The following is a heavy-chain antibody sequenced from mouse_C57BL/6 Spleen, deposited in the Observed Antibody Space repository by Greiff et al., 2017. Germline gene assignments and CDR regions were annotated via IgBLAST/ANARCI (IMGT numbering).Heavy chain of an antibody. CDR2: IDPENGDT. CDR1: GFNIKDDY. J-gene: IGHJ2*01. CDR3: TTWGSYYFCD. V-gene: IGHV14-4*01. Sequence: VQLQQSGAELVRPGASVKLSCTASGFNIKDDYMHWVKQRPEQGLEWIGWIDPENGDTEYASKFQGKATITADPSSNTAYLQLSSLTSEDTAVYYCTTWGSYYFCDWGHSTTLTVAS.